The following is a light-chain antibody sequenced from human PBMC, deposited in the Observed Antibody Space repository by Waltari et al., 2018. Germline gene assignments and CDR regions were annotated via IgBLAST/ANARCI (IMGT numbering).Light chain of an antibody. Sequence: EIVLTQSPGTLSLSPVESATLSCRTSQSVTRALAWYQQKPGQAPRLLIYGASNRATGIPDRFSGSGSGTDFSLTISSLEPEDFAVYYCQNHERLPATFGQGTKVEIK. CDR2: GAS. CDR1: QSVTRA. V-gene: IGKV3-20*01. CDR3: QNHERLPAT. J-gene: IGKJ1*01.